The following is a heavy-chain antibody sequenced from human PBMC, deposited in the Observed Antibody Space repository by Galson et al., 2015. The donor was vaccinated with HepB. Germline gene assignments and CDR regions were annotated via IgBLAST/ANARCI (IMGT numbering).Heavy chain of an antibody. CDR1: GITFDDYG. J-gene: IGHJ4*02. D-gene: IGHD3-10*01. CDR3: ARGYGGFFDY. Sequence: SLRLSCAASGITFDDYGMSWVRHGPGKGLEWVSGINWKADSTGYADSAKGRFTISRDNAKNSLYLQMNSLKVEDTALYHCARGYGGFFDYWGQGTLVTVSS. CDR2: INWKADST. V-gene: IGHV3-20*01.